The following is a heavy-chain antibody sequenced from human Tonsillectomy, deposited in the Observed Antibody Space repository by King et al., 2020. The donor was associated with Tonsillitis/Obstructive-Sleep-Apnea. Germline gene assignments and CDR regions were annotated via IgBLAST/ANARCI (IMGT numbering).Heavy chain of an antibody. Sequence: EVQLVESGGGLVQPGGSLRLSCAASGFTFSSYSMNWVRQAPGKGLEWVSYISSSSSTIYYADSVKGRFTISRDNAKNSLYLQMNSLRDEDTAVYYCAREPCTSFYGGGYYIWGQETMVTVSS. CDR1: GFTFSSYS. CDR2: ISSSSSTI. D-gene: IGHD2-2*01. V-gene: IGHV3-48*02. J-gene: IGHJ3*02. CDR3: AREPCTSFYGGGYYI.